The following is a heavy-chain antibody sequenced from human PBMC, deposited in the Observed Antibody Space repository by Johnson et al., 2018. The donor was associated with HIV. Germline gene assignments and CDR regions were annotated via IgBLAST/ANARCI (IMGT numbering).Heavy chain of an antibody. V-gene: IGHV3-15*05. CDR1: GFTVSGDY. D-gene: IGHD6-13*01. Sequence: MLLVESGGGLVQPGGSLRLSCAASGFTVSGDYMSWVRQAPGKGLEWAGRIKRKTDGGTTDYAAPVKGRFTISRDDSKNTLYLQINGVRAEDTAFYYCARGKGAAAGLDAFDIWGQGTMVTVSP. CDR2: IKRKTDGGTT. CDR3: ARGKGAAAGLDAFDI. J-gene: IGHJ3*02.